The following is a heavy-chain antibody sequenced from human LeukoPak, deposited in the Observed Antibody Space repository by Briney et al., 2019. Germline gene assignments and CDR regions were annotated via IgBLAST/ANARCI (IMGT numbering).Heavy chain of an antibody. CDR3: ARLEGWAVAGNWFDP. J-gene: IGHJ5*02. V-gene: IGHV5-51*01. D-gene: IGHD6-19*01. Sequence: GESLKISCKGSGYSFSNYWIAWVRQMPGRGLEWMGIINPGDSDTRYSPSFQGQVTISADRSISIAYLQWSSLKASDTAMYYCARLEGWAVAGNWFDPWGQGTLVTVSS. CDR2: INPGDSDT. CDR1: GYSFSNYW.